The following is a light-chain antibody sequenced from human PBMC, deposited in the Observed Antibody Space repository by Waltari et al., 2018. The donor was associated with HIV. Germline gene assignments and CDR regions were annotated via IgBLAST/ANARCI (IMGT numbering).Light chain of an antibody. J-gene: IGLJ1*01. CDR1: SSDIGGYNY. CDR3: GSYTDTNNHYV. Sequence: QSALTQPPSASGSPGQSVTISCTGTSSDIGGYNYVSWYQQHPGKAPKRLIYEVTKRPSGLPDRFSGSKSGNTASLTVSGLQPEDEADYYCGSYTDTNNHYVFGTGTKVT. CDR2: EVT. V-gene: IGLV2-8*01.